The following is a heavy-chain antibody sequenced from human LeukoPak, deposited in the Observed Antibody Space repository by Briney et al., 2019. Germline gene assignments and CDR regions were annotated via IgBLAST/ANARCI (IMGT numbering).Heavy chain of an antibody. CDR3: AKDSAAATGSTRD. Sequence: PGGSLRLSCAASGFTFSSYSMNWVRQAPGKGLEWVSVITGNGGNTNYADSAKGRFTISRDNSKNTLYLQMNSLRAEDTAVYYCAKDSAAATGSTRDWGQGTLVTVSS. CDR2: ITGNGGNT. J-gene: IGHJ4*02. D-gene: IGHD6-13*01. V-gene: IGHV3-23*01. CDR1: GFTFSSYS.